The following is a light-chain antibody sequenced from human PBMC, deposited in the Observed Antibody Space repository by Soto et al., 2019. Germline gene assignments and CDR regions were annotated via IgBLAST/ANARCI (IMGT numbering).Light chain of an antibody. CDR1: QGISNW. Sequence: DIQMTQSPSSVSASAGDRVTITCRASQGISNWLAWYQQKPGKAPKLLIYGASSLQSGVPSRFSGSGSGTDFSLTISSLQPADFATYYCQQTNSFPLTFGHGTKVDI. V-gene: IGKV1-12*01. CDR2: GAS. J-gene: IGKJ3*01. CDR3: QQTNSFPLT.